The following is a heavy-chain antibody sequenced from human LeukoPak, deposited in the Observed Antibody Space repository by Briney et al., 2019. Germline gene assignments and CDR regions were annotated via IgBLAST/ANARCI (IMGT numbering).Heavy chain of an antibody. CDR1: GGSISSSSYY. D-gene: IGHD5-18*01. Sequence: SETLSLTCTVSGGSISSSSYYWGWIRQPPGKGLEWIGSIYYSGSTYYNPSLKSRVTISVDTSKNQFSLKLSSVTAADTAVYYCARVRAAMAYFDYWGQGALVTVSS. J-gene: IGHJ4*02. CDR2: IYYSGST. CDR3: ARVRAAMAYFDY. V-gene: IGHV4-39*01.